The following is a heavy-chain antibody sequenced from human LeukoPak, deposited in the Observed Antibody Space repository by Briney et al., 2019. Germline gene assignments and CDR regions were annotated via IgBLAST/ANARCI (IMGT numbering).Heavy chain of an antibody. J-gene: IGHJ4*02. CDR2: LYSDGNT. CDR3: ARGVEPLAANTLAY. D-gene: IGHD1-14*01. V-gene: IGHV3-53*01. CDR1: GFTVITND. Sequence: PGGSLRLSCAASGFTVITNDMTWVRQAVGKDLEWVSVLYSDGNTKYADSVQGRFTISRDNSKNTLYLEMNSLSPDDTAVYYCARGVEPLAANTLAYWGQGTLVTVSS.